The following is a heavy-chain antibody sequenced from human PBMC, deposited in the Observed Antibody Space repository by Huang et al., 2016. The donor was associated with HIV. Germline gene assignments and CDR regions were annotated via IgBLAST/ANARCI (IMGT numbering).Heavy chain of an antibody. CDR2: IYHSGTT. CDR1: GGSISSSSYY. CDR3: AAHGRIVGIPAAPLRFDP. D-gene: IGHD6-13*01. Sequence: QLQLQESGPGLVKPSETLSLTCTVPGGSISSSSYYWGWIRQPPGKGLEWIGRIYHSGTTYDNPSLKSRVTISVDTSRTQVSLKLSSVTAADTAVYYCAAHGRIVGIPAAPLRFDPWGQGTLVTVSS. J-gene: IGHJ5*02. V-gene: IGHV4-39*01.